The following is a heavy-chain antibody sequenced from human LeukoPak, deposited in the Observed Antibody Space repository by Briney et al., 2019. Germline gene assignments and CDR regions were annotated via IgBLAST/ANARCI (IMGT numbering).Heavy chain of an antibody. V-gene: IGHV1-2*02. Sequence: ASVKVSCKASGYTFTGYYMHWVRRAPGQGLEWMRWINPNSGGTNYAQKFQGRVTMTRDTSISTAYMELSRLRSDDTAVYYCARGYCSSTSCQGVYFDYWGQGTLVTVSS. CDR2: INPNSGGT. CDR1: GYTFTGYY. D-gene: IGHD2-2*01. CDR3: ARGYCSSTSCQGVYFDY. J-gene: IGHJ4*02.